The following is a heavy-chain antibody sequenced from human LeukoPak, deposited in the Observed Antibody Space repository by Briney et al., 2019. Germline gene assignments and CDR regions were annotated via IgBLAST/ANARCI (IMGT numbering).Heavy chain of an antibody. D-gene: IGHD3-10*01. V-gene: IGHV3-53*01. Sequence: GGSLRLSCTASGFSVVGSYITWVRQAPGKGLEWVALFFNSEKIDYADSVRGRFAISRDISQNTLYLQMNSLRVEDTAVYYCARNLGRLPMDWGQGTPVTVSS. CDR2: FFNSEKI. J-gene: IGHJ4*02. CDR3: ARNLGRLPMD. CDR1: GFSVVGSY.